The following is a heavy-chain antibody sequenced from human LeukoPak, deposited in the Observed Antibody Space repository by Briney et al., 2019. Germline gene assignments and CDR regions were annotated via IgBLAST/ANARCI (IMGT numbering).Heavy chain of an antibody. Sequence: GASVKVSCKVSGYTLPELPIHWVRQAPGRGLEWMGGFDPENGETVSARRLQGRLTMTEDISSDTAYMELSSLTSEDTAVYYCAASGGYFDYWGQGTLITVSS. CDR1: GYTLPELP. V-gene: IGHV1-24*01. CDR2: FDPENGET. CDR3: AASGGYFDY. D-gene: IGHD3-16*01. J-gene: IGHJ4*02.